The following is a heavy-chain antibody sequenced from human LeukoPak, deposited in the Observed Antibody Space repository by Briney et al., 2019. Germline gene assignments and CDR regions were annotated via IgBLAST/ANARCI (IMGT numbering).Heavy chain of an antibody. Sequence: GGSLRLSCAASGFTFSSYWMSWVRQAPGKGLEWVANIKQDGSEKYYVNSVKGRFTISRDNAKNSLYLQMNSLRAEDTAVYYCARSPALYYYYMDVWGKGTTVTVSS. V-gene: IGHV3-7*01. CDR3: ARSPALYYYYMDV. J-gene: IGHJ6*03. CDR1: GFTFSSYW. CDR2: IKQDGSEK.